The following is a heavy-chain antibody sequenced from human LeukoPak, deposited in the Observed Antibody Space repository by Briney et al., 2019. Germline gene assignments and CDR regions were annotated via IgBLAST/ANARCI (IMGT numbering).Heavy chain of an antibody. CDR1: GFTFSSYT. Sequence: SGGSLRLSCAASGFTFSSYTMNWVRQAPGRGLEWVSTITGGSTYIYYADSVKGRFTISRDNTENSLSLQMNSLRVDDTAVYYCARGWSDSSPHDCWGQGTLVTVSS. CDR2: ITGGSTYI. J-gene: IGHJ4*02. D-gene: IGHD1-1*01. V-gene: IGHV3-21*01. CDR3: ARGWSDSSPHDC.